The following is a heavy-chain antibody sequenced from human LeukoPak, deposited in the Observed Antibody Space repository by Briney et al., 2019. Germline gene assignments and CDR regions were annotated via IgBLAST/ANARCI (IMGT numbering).Heavy chain of an antibody. D-gene: IGHD3-22*01. Sequence: SVKVSCKASGGTFSSYAISWVRQAPGQGLEWMGRIIPIFGTANYAQKFQGRVTITTDESTSTAYMELSSLRSEDTAVYYCARGSFLYYDGSGAKPFDYWGQGTLVTVSS. J-gene: IGHJ4*02. V-gene: IGHV1-69*05. CDR2: IIPIFGTA. CDR1: GGTFSSYA. CDR3: ARGSFLYYDGSGAKPFDY.